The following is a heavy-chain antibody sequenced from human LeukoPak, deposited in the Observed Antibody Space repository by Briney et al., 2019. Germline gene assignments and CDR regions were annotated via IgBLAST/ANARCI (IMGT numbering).Heavy chain of an antibody. CDR2: IKADGSGK. J-gene: IGHJ4*02. CDR1: GFSFSIYW. Sequence: GGSLRLSCAASGFSFSIYWMNWVRQAPGKGLEWVANIKADGSGKYYVDSVKGRFTISRDNAKNSLYLEMNSLRVDDTAVYYCAVDYGDYWGQGTLVTVSS. CDR3: AVDYGDY. V-gene: IGHV3-7*01.